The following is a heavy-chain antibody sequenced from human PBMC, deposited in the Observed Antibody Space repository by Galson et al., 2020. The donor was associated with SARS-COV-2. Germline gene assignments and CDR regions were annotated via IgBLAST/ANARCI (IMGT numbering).Heavy chain of an antibody. CDR3: ARAANSRGWFNWSDP. V-gene: IGHV4-39*07. Sequence: SETLSLTCSVSGGSISSTSYLWGWIRQPPGKGLEWIGSIYNTGSTQYNPSLESRATISVDTSKNHFSLKLSSVTAAAPAVYSCARAANSRGWFNWSDPWGRETLVAVPS. J-gene: IGHJ5*02. CDR2: IYNTGST. CDR1: GGSISSTSYL. D-gene: IGHD6-19*01.